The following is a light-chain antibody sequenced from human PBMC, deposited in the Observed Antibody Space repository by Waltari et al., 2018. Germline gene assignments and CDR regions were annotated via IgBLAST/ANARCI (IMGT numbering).Light chain of an antibody. CDR1: SSNIGTHT. CDR2: LNN. J-gene: IGLJ2*01. V-gene: IGLV1-44*01. CDR3: SAWDGSLTGGSLTGVV. Sequence: QSVLTQPPSVYGTPGQRVTISCSGSSSNIGTHTVNWYPQLPGTAPTPLLYLNNPPPSGVPDRFSGSKSGPSASLAISGLQSEDEAHYYCSAWDGSLTGGSLTGVVFGGGTKLTVL.